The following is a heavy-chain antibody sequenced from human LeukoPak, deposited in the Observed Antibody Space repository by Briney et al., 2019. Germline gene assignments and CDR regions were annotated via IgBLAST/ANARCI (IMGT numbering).Heavy chain of an antibody. CDR2: MYTSGSI. V-gene: IGHV4-4*07. J-gene: IGHJ4*02. Sequence: SETLSLTCTVSGGSISSYYWSWIRQPAGKGLEWIGPMYTSGSINYNPSLKSRVTISVDTSKNQFSLKLNSVTAADTAVYYCARSRHGFIRWPFDYWGQGTLVTVSS. CDR1: GGSISSYY. D-gene: IGHD3-10*01. CDR3: ARSRHGFIRWPFDY.